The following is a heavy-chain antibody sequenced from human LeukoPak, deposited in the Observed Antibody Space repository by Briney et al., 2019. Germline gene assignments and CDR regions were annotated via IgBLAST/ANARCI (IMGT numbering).Heavy chain of an antibody. CDR1: GFTFSRSW. CDR3: ARWNHGWEFDY. V-gene: IGHV3-7*05. D-gene: IGHD1-14*01. Sequence: SGGSLRLSCAASGFTFSRSWMTWVRQAPGKGLEWVAHIKEDGTEEYYVDSVKGRFTISRDNSKNSLYLQMNSLRAEDTAVYYCARWNHGWEFDYWGQGTLVSVSS. J-gene: IGHJ4*02. CDR2: IKEDGTEE.